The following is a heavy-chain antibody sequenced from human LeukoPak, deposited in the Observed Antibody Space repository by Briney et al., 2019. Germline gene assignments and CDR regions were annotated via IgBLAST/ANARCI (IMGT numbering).Heavy chain of an antibody. CDR1: KFMFSAYN. Sequence: GGSLTLSCAASKFMFSAYNMHWVRQVPGKGLEWLAIISHDGNTGHYADSVKGRFTISRDNSKDTVDLQMNSLRADDTAVYYCARDFNWASDYWGQGTLVTVSS. D-gene: IGHD3-16*01. CDR3: ARDFNWASDY. J-gene: IGHJ4*02. CDR2: ISHDGNTG. V-gene: IGHV3-30-3*01.